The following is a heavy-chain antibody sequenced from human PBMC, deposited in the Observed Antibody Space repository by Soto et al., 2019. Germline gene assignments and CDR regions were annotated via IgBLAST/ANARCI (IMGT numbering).Heavy chain of an antibody. Sequence: SGGSLRLSCAASGFTFSSYAMSWVRQAPGKGLEWVSAISGSGGSTYYADSVKGRFTISRDNSKNTLYLQMNSLRAEDTAVYYCAEEGGYCSSTSCYNYYYYGMDVWGQGTTVTVSS. J-gene: IGHJ6*02. V-gene: IGHV3-23*01. CDR1: GFTFSSYA. CDR2: ISGSGGST. D-gene: IGHD2-2*02. CDR3: AEEGGYCSSTSCYNYYYYGMDV.